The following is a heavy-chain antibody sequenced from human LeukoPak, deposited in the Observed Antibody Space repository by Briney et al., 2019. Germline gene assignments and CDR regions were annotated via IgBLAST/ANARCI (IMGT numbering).Heavy chain of an antibody. CDR3: ARRYYDYVWGYYFDY. CDR1: GGSISSYY. D-gene: IGHD3-16*01. V-gene: IGHV4-59*08. J-gene: IGHJ4*02. Sequence: SETLSLTCTVSGGSISSYYWSWIRQPPGKGLGWIGYIYYSGSTNYNPSLKSRVTISVDTSKNQFSLKLSSVTAADTAVYYCARRYYDYVWGYYFDYWGQGTLVTVSS. CDR2: IYYSGST.